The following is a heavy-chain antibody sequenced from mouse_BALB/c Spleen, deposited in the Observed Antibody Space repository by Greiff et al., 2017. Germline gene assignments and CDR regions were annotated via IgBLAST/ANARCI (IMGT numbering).Heavy chain of an antibody. CDR1: GFHIKDTY. D-gene: IGHD2-4*01. CDR2: IDPANGNT. CDR3: ALYYDYPFAY. Sequence: GQLQQAGAELVKPGASVKLSCTASGFHIKDTYMHWVKQRPEQGLEWIGRIDPANGNTKYDPKFQGKATITADTSSNTAYLQLSSLTSEDTAVYYCALYYDYPFAYWGQGTLVTVSA. J-gene: IGHJ3*01. V-gene: IGHV14-3*02.